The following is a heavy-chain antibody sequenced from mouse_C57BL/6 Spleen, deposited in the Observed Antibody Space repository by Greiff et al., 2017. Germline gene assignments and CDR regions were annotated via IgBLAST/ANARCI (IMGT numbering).Heavy chain of an antibody. Sequence: EVQRVESGPELVKPGASVKISCKASGYSFTGYYMNWVKQSPEKSLEWIGEINPSTGGTTYNQKFKAKATLTVDKSSSTAYIQLKSLTSEDSAVYYCARNDGYYFDYWGQGTTLTVSS. CDR3: ARNDGYYFDY. CDR2: INPSTGGT. V-gene: IGHV1-42*01. CDR1: GYSFTGYY. D-gene: IGHD2-3*01. J-gene: IGHJ2*01.